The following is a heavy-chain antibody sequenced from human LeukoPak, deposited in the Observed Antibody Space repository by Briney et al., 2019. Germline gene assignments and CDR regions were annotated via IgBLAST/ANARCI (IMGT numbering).Heavy chain of an antibody. CDR2: IIPIFGTA. CDR1: GGTFSSYA. CDR3: ASNYYDSSGYLTFDY. J-gene: IGHJ4*02. D-gene: IGHD3-22*01. Sequence: SVKVSCKASGGTFSSYAISWVRQAPGQGLEWMGGIIPIFGTANYAQKFQGRVTITADESTSTAYMELSSLRSEDTAVYYCASNYYDSSGYLTFDYWGQGILVTVSS. V-gene: IGHV1-69*13.